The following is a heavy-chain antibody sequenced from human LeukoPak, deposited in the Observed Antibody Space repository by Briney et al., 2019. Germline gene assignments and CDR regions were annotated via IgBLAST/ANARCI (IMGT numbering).Heavy chain of an antibody. J-gene: IGHJ4*02. D-gene: IGHD2/OR15-2a*01. CDR3: TTVSHFYL. CDR1: GFTFSEAW. Sequence: GGSLRLSCSASGFTFSEAWFSWVRQAPGKGLEWVGRIKDRGGTDYAVPVEGRFTISRDDSKAILYLQMNSLKTEDTAIYYCTTVSHFYLGGQGTLVTVSS. V-gene: IGHV3-15*01. CDR2: IKDRGGT.